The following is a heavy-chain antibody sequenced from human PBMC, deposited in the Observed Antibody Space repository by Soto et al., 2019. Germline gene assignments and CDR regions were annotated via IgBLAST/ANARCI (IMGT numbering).Heavy chain of an antibody. D-gene: IGHD2-21*01. CDR1: GFSLITTGMR. J-gene: IGHJ1*01. Sequence: SGHTLVNPKQTLTRTCTFSGFSLITTGMRVYWIRQPVGKALKWLARIDWDDDKFYSTSLKPRLSISTDTSKNQVLLTLANVDPLDTGTYYCVRSFDAKGDEKGASWGPGSLVT. CDR3: VRSFDAKGDEKGAS. V-gene: IGHV2-70*04. CDR2: IDWDDDK.